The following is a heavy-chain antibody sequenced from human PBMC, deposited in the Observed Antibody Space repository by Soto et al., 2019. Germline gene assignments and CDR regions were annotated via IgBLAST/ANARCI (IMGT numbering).Heavy chain of an antibody. V-gene: IGHV1-3*01. CDR1: GYTFTSYS. CDR3: ARDGGTVWYGAYYYGMDV. CDR2: INAGNGNT. J-gene: IGHJ6*04. D-gene: IGHD1-26*01. Sequence: ASGKVCCKASGYTFTSYSMHWVRQAPGQRLEWMGWINAGNGNTKYSQKFQGRVTITRDTSASTAHMDLSSLRSEDTAVYYCARDGGTVWYGAYYYGMDVWGKGTTVTVSS.